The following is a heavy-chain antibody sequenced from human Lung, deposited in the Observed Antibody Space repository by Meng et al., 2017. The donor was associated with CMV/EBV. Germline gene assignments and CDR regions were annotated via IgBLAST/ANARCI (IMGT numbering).Heavy chain of an antibody. D-gene: IGHD3-10*01. Sequence: EWGPGMLSTSKTISVKFLCTGCYVRRCDWSVFCQPAAKALESVWHIYTSGTNIYNPPLQRRLTLTINTSKNQLSLELNSVTAAHTAVYYCAKAEADTGNFDYWGQGTLVTVSS. CDR3: AKAEADTGNFDY. CDR2: IYTSGTN. CDR1: GCYVRRCD. V-gene: IGHV4-4*07. J-gene: IGHJ4*02.